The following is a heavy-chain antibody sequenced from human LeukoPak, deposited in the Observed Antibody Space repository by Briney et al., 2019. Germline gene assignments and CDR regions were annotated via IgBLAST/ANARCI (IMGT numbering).Heavy chain of an antibody. D-gene: IGHD3-10*01. CDR3: ARNDYYGSGIDY. CDR1: GFTVSSNY. V-gene: IGHV3-66*01. Sequence: GGSLRLSCAASGFTVSSNYMSWVRQAPGKGLEWVSVIYSGGSTYYADSVKGRFTISRDNSKNTLYLQMNSLRAEDTAVYYCARNDYYGSGIDYWGQGTLVTVSS. J-gene: IGHJ4*02. CDR2: IYSGGST.